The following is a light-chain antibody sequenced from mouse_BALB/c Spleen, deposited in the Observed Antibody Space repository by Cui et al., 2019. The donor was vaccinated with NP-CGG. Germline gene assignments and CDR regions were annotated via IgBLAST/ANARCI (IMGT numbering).Light chain of an antibody. Sequence: QAVATQAPAPTTSPAETVTLTCRSSIGAVTTNNYANWVQEKPDLLFTGLIGGTNNRAPGVPARFSGSLIGDKAALTITGAQTEDEAIYFCALWYSNHWMFGGGTKLTVL. V-gene: IGLV1*01. CDR3: ALWYSNHWM. J-gene: IGLJ1*01. CDR1: IGAVTTNNY. CDR2: GTN.